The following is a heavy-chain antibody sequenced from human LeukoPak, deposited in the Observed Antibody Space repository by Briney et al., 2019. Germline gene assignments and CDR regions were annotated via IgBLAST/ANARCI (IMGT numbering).Heavy chain of an antibody. CDR1: GYTFITYG. CDR2: ISAYNGNT. V-gene: IGHV1-18*01. CDR3: ARDDYYGSGSYSPHYYYYYMDV. Sequence: GASVKVSCKASGYTFITYGISWVRQAPGQGLEWMGWISAYNGNTNYAQKLQGRVTMTTDTSTSTAYMELRSLRSDDTAVYYCARDDYYGSGSYSPHYYYYYMDVWGKGTTVTVSS. D-gene: IGHD3-10*01. J-gene: IGHJ6*03.